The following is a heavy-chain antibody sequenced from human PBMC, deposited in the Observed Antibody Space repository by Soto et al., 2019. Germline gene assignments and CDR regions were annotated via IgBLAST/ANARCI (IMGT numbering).Heavy chain of an antibody. CDR2: INHSGST. V-gene: IGHV4-34*01. Sequence: SETLSLTCAVYGGSFSGYYWSWIRQPPGKGLEWIGEINHSGSTNYNPSLKSRVTISVDTSKNQFSLKLTSVTAADTAVYYCARDKITGSFDYWGKGTLVTVSS. J-gene: IGHJ4*02. D-gene: IGHD2-8*02. CDR1: GGSFSGYY. CDR3: ARDKITGSFDY.